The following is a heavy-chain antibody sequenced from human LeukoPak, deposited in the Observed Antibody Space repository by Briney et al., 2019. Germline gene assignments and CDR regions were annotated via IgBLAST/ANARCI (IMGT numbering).Heavy chain of an antibody. CDR2: MYHSGST. Sequence: SEPLTLPCTLSGRLISRGRDHGTWIRQPRAKGLQWFGYMYHSGSTYYNPCLKARVTISVDRSKNQFSLKLSSVTAADTAVYYCARFVVVPAATVADIWGQGTMVTVSS. CDR1: GRLISRGRDH. J-gene: IGHJ3*02. CDR3: ARFVVVPAATVADI. D-gene: IGHD2-2*01. V-gene: IGHV4-30-2*01.